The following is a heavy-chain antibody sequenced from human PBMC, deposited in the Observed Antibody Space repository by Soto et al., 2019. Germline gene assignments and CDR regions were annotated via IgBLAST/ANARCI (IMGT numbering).Heavy chain of an antibody. CDR1: GGSLSSYY. CDR2: IYYSGST. CDR3: ARLYGLDAFDI. J-gene: IGHJ3*02. V-gene: IGHV4-59*08. Sequence: SETLSLTCVVSGGSLSSYYWSWIRQPPGKGLEWIGYIYYSGSTNYNPSLKSRVTISVDTSKNHFSLKLSSVTAADTAVYYCARLYGLDAFDIWGQGTMVTVSS. D-gene: IGHD3-16*02.